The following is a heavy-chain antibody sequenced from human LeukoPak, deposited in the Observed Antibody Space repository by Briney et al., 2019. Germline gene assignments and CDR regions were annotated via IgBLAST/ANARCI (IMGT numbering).Heavy chain of an antibody. V-gene: IGHV4-59*08. Sequence: SETLPLTCTVPGGSISSDYWSWIRQPPGKGLEWIGYVYYSGSTNYNPSLESRVTISVDMSKNHFSLKLSSVTAADTAVYCCARLIMGSGYNYYYYYMDVWGRGTTVTVSS. D-gene: IGHD5-18*01. J-gene: IGHJ6*03. CDR2: VYYSGST. CDR3: ARLIMGSGYNYYYYYMDV. CDR1: GGSISSDY.